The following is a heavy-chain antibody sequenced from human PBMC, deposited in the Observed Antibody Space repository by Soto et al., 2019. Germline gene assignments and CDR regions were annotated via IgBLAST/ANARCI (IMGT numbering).Heavy chain of an antibody. CDR3: ARHSKKPGDFDYYYGMDV. J-gene: IGHJ6*02. CDR1: GGSMSPYY. CDR2: IYYRGNT. D-gene: IGHD3-3*01. Sequence: SETLSLTCTVSGGSMSPYYWNSIRQPPGKGLEWIANIYYRGNTNYNPSFESRVTISIDTSKNQFSLKLNSMTAADTAVYYCARHSKKPGDFDYYYGMDVWGQGTTVTVSS. V-gene: IGHV4-59*08.